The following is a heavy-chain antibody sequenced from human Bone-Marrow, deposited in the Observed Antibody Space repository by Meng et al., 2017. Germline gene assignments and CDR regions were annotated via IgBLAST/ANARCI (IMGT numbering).Heavy chain of an antibody. CDR3: ARVGYSGSRVTSYYFDY. CDR2: IYYSGST. CDR1: GGSISSGGYY. V-gene: IGHV4-31*01. D-gene: IGHD1-26*01. J-gene: IGHJ4*02. Sequence: QVQPPASGPGLRTPYQTPPLTWPVSGGSISSGGYYWSWIRQHPGKGLEWIGYIYYSGSTYYNPSLKSLVTISVDTSKNQFSLKLSSVTAADTAVYYCARVGYSGSRVTSYYFDYWGQGTLVTVSS.